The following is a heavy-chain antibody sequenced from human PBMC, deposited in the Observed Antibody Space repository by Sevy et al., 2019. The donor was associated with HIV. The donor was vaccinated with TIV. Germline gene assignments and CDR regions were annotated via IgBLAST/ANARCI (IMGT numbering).Heavy chain of an antibody. CDR1: GFSLSSYW. CDR2: INHNGSVT. Sequence: GGSLRLSCAASGFSLSSYWMNWVRQTPGKGLEWVANINHNGSVTYYVDSVKGRLTISRDNTRNFLYLQMTSLRVEDTALYYCVRAVATNGSFWGQGTLVTVSS. V-gene: IGHV3-7*01. CDR3: VRAVATNGSF. J-gene: IGHJ4*02. D-gene: IGHD2-15*01.